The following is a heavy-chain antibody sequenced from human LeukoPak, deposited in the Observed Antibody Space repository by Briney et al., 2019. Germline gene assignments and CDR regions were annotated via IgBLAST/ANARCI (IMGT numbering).Heavy chain of an antibody. V-gene: IGHV4-34*01. CDR3: ARGRYSYGRGGVLFDY. CDR1: GGSFSGYC. J-gene: IGHJ4*02. CDR2: INHSGST. D-gene: IGHD5-18*01. Sequence: SETLSLTCAVYGGSFSGYCWSWIRQPPGKGLEWIGEINHSGSTNYNPSLKSRVTISVDTSKNQFSLKLSSVTAADTAVYYCARGRYSYGRGGVLFDYWGQGTLVTVSS.